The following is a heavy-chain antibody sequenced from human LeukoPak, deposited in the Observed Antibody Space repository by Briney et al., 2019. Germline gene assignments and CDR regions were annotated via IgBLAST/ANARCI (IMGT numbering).Heavy chain of an antibody. D-gene: IGHD3-22*01. CDR1: GYTFTSFG. CDR3: ARAKRYCYDSSGSQSFYFDY. CDR2: ISAFNGYT. V-gene: IGHV1-18*01. Sequence: ASVKVSCKASGYTFTSFGISWVRQAPGQGLEWMGWISAFNGYTNYAQKLQGRVSMTTDTSTGTAYMELRSLRSDDTAVYYCARAKRYCYDSSGSQSFYFDYWGQGTLVTVSS. J-gene: IGHJ4*02.